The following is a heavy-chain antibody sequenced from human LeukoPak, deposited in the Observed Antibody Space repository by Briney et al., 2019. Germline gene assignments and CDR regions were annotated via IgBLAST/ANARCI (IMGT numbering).Heavy chain of an antibody. CDR2: INPNSGGT. D-gene: IGHD2-2*01. CDR3: ATDGGDIVVGGFDP. Sequence: GASVKVSCKASGYTFTGYYMHWVRQAPGQGLEWMGWINPNSGGTNYAQKFQGRVTMTRDTSISTAYMELSRLRSDDTAVYYCATDGGDIVVGGFDPWGQGTLVTVSS. CDR1: GYTFTGYY. J-gene: IGHJ5*02. V-gene: IGHV1-2*02.